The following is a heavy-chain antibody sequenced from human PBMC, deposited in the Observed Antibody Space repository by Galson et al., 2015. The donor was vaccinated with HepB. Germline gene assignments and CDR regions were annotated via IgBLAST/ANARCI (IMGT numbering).Heavy chain of an antibody. J-gene: IGHJ4*02. CDR1: GYILSRYS. D-gene: IGHD5-24*01. Sequence: SVKVSCKASGYILSRYSISWVRQAPGQGLEWMGWIIPYNDYTNYAQKVQGRVTVTTDTSTSTVYMQLRSLRSDDTAVYYCARGGMATFAGPTLDYWGPGTLVTVSS. V-gene: IGHV1-18*01. CDR3: ARGGMATFAGPTLDY. CDR2: IIPYNDYT.